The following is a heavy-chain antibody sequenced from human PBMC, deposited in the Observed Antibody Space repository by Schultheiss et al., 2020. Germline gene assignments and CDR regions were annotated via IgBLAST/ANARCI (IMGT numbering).Heavy chain of an antibody. Sequence: SATLSLTCAVSGGSISSGGYSWSWIRQPPGKGLEWIGYIYYSGSTYYNPSLKSRVTISVDTSKNQFSLKLSSVTAADTAVYYCARASFLEWLGFDYWGQGTLGTVSS. J-gene: IGHJ4*02. CDR3: ARASFLEWLGFDY. D-gene: IGHD3-3*01. CDR2: IYYSGST. V-gene: IGHV4-30-2*05. CDR1: GGSISSGGYS.